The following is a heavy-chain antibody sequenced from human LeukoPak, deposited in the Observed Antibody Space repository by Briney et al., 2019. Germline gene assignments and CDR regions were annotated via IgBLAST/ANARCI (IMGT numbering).Heavy chain of an antibody. CDR2: IYTSGST. Sequence: SETLSLTCTVSGGSMSSYYWSWIRQPPGKGLEWIGYIYTSGSTNYNPSLKSRVTISVDTSKNQFSLKLSSVTAADTAVYYCARQVALYYMDVWGKGTTVTVSS. V-gene: IGHV4-4*09. D-gene: IGHD5-12*01. CDR3: ARQVALYYMDV. J-gene: IGHJ6*03. CDR1: GGSMSSYY.